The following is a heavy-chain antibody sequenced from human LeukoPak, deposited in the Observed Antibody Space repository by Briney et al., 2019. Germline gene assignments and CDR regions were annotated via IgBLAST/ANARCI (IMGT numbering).Heavy chain of an antibody. V-gene: IGHV1-69*05. J-gene: IGHJ5*02. CDR3: ARGRRRHGSSWYEGDNWFEH. D-gene: IGHD6-13*01. CDR2: IIPIFGTA. Sequence: AASVKVSCKASGGTFSSYAISWVRQAPGQGLEWMGGIIPIFGTANYAQKFQGRVTITTDESTSTAYMELSSLRSGDTAVYYCARGRRRHGSSWYEGDNWFEHWGQGTLVTVYS. CDR1: GGTFSSYA.